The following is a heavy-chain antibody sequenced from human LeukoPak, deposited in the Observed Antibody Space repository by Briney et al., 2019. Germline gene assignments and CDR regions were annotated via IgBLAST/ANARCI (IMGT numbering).Heavy chain of an antibody. D-gene: IGHD3-22*01. CDR2: FDPEDGET. CDR3: ATDPCYYDSSGYCHDDY. Sequence: ASVKVSCKASGYTLTELSMHWVRQAPGKGLEWMGGFDPEDGETIYAQKFQGRVTMTEDTSTDTAYMELSSLRSEDTAVYYCATDPCYYDSSGYCHDDYWGQGTLVTVSS. J-gene: IGHJ4*02. CDR1: GYTLTELS. V-gene: IGHV1-24*01.